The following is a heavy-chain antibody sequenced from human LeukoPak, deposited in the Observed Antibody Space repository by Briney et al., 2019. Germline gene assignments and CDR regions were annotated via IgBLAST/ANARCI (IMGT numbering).Heavy chain of an antibody. CDR3: ARDHSNYYDSSGYLVY. J-gene: IGHJ4*02. CDR1: GGTFSSYT. CDR2: IIPIFGTA. Sequence: SVKVSCKASGGTFSSYTITWVRQAPGQGLEWMGGIIPIFGTANYAQKFQGRVTITADESTSTAYMELSSLRSEDTAVYYCARDHSNYYDSSGYLVYWGQGTLVTVSS. D-gene: IGHD3-22*01. V-gene: IGHV1-69*13.